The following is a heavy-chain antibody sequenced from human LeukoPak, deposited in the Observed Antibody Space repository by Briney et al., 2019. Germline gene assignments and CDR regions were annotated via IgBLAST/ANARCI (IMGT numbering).Heavy chain of an antibody. Sequence: GGSLRLSCAASGFTFSTYAMFWVRQAPGKGLEYVSAISSNGQTTYYANSVKGRFTVSRDNAKNTLWLQMGSLRPEDTALYFCARGLGYCSRTSCYPDYWGQGTLVTVSS. CDR3: ARGLGYCSRTSCYPDY. CDR1: GFTFSTYA. D-gene: IGHD2-2*01. V-gene: IGHV3-64*01. CDR2: ISSNGQTT. J-gene: IGHJ4*02.